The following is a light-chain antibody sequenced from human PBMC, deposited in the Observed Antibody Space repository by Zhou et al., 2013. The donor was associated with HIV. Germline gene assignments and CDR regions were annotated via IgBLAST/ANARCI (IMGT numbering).Light chain of an antibody. Sequence: AIRMTQSPSSLSASTGDRVTITCRASQDVSGYVAWYQQKPGKAPKLLIYGGSNLQSGVPSRFSGSGSGTEFTLTISSLQPDDFATYYCLQSYNTIWTFGQGTKVEMK. CDR3: LQSYNTIWT. V-gene: IGKV1-8*01. CDR2: GGS. J-gene: IGKJ1*01. CDR1: QDVSGY.